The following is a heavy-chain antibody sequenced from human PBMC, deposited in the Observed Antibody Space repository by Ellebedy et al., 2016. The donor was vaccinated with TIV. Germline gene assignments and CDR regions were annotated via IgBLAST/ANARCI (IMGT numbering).Heavy chain of an antibody. CDR3: ARDSRYNWNDWDFYHMDV. Sequence: ASVKVSCKASGYTFTSYAMNWVRQAPGQGLEWMGWINTNTGNPTYAQGFTGRFVFSLDTSVSTAYLQINSLKAEDTAVYYCARDSRYNWNDWDFYHMDVWGKGTTVVVSS. J-gene: IGHJ6*03. V-gene: IGHV7-4-1*02. CDR2: INTNTGNP. CDR1: GYTFTSYA. D-gene: IGHD1-1*01.